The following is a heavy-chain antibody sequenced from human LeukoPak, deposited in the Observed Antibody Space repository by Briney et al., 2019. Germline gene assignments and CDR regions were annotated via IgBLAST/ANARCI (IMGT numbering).Heavy chain of an antibody. CDR3: ARDHAYAFDI. CDR1: GFTFSSCE. CDR2: ISSSGSTI. V-gene: IGHV3-48*03. Sequence: GGSLRLSCAASGFTFSSCEMNWVRQAPGKGLEWVSYISSSGSTIYYADSVKGRFTISRDNAKNSLFLQMNSLRAEDTAVYYCARDHAYAFDIWGQGTLVTVSS. D-gene: IGHD2-2*01. J-gene: IGHJ3*02.